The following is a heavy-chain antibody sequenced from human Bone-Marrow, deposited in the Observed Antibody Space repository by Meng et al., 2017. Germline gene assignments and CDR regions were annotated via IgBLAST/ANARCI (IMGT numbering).Heavy chain of an antibody. CDR3: ARWVDTAMDTDVSYFDY. J-gene: IGHJ4*02. CDR1: GYTFTGYY. V-gene: IGHV1-2*06. CDR2: INPNSGGT. D-gene: IGHD5-18*01. Sequence: ASVKVSCKASGYTFTGYYMHWVRQAPGQGLEWMGRINPNSGGTNYAQKFQGRVTMTRDTSISTAYMELSRLRSDDTAVYYCARWVDTAMDTDVSYFDYWGQGTLVTVSS.